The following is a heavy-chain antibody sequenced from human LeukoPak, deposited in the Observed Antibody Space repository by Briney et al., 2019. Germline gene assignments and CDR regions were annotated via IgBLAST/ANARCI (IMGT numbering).Heavy chain of an antibody. Sequence: GGSLRLSYAASGFTFSSYWMSWVRQAPGKGLEWVASIRQDGSEKHYVDSVKGRFTISRDNAKNSLYLEMNSLRAEDTALYYCARPHWGFDSWGQGTLVTVSS. CDR1: GFTFSSYW. CDR3: ARPHWGFDS. J-gene: IGHJ4*02. D-gene: IGHD7-27*01. CDR2: IRQDGSEK. V-gene: IGHV3-7*01.